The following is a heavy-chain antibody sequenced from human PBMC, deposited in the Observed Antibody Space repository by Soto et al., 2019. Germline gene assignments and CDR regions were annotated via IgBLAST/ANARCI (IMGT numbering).Heavy chain of an antibody. J-gene: IGHJ6*02. CDR2: INPNSGGT. V-gene: IGHV1-2*02. CDR3: ARGGEDDTKSYGMDV. Sequence: GASVKVSCKASGYTFTGYYMHWVRQAPGQGLEWMGWINPNSGGTNYAQKFQGRVTMTRDTSISTAYMELSRLRSDDTAVYYCARGGEDDTKSYGMDVWGQGTMVTVSS. D-gene: IGHD1-1*01. CDR1: GYTFTGYY.